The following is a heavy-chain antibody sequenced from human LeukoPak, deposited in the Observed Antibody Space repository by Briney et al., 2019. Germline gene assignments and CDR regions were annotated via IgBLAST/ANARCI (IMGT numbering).Heavy chain of an antibody. Sequence: PSETLSLTCAVYGGSFSGYYWSWIRQPPGKGLEWVGEITHSGSTNYNPSLKSRVTISVDTSKNQFSLKLSSVTAADTAVYYCARSNLGGYFDYWGQGTLVTVSS. CDR3: ARSNLGGYFDY. CDR2: ITHSGST. D-gene: IGHD3-22*01. CDR1: GGSFSGYY. J-gene: IGHJ4*02. V-gene: IGHV4-34*01.